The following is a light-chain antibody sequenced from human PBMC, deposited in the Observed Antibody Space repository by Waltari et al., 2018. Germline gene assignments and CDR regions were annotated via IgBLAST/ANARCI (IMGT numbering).Light chain of an antibody. CDR3: SSYTTSSTLVV. Sequence: QSALTQPASVSGSPGQSITISCAGTSSDVGSSNLVSWYQQHPGKAPKLLLYDVSDRPSGVSNRFSGSKSANTASLTISGLQAEDEADYYCSSYTTSSTLVVFGGGTKLTVL. CDR2: DVS. V-gene: IGLV2-14*02. CDR1: SSDVGSSNL. J-gene: IGLJ2*01.